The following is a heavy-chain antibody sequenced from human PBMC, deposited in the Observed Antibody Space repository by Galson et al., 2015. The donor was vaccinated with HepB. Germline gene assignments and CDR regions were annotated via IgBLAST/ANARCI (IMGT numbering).Heavy chain of an antibody. V-gene: IGHV1-46*01. CDR3: ARDTGNYDFWSGASYYFDS. CDR1: GYTFTSYF. J-gene: IGHJ4*02. Sequence: SVKVSCKASGYTFTSYFMHWMRQAPRQGLEWMGIINPSGGSTNYAQKFQGRITMTRDTSTNTVFMELSSLRSEDTAVYYCARDTGNYDFWSGASYYFDSWGQGTLVTVSS. D-gene: IGHD3-3*01. CDR2: INPSGGST.